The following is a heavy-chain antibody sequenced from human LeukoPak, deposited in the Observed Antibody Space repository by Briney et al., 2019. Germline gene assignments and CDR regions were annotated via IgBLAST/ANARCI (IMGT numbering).Heavy chain of an antibody. CDR3: VRTSGWYSSWFDP. J-gene: IGHJ5*02. D-gene: IGHD6-19*01. CDR2: IYPGDSDT. V-gene: IGHV5-51*01. CDR1: GYTFTRYW. Sequence: GESLKISCKGSGYTFTRYWIGWVRQMPGKGLEWMAIIYPGDSDTRYSPSFQGQVTISVDKSISTAYMQWSSLKASDTAIYYCVRTSGWYSSWFDPWGQGTLVNVSS.